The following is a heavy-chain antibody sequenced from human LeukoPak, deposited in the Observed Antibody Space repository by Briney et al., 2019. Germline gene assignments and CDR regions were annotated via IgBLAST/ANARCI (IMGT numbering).Heavy chain of an antibody. V-gene: IGHV3-21*01. CDR3: ARSAAAGTFDWFDP. CDR2: ISSSSYI. D-gene: IGHD6-13*01. J-gene: IGHJ5*02. Sequence: GGSLRLSCAASGFTFSSYSMNWVRQAPGKGLEWVSSISSSSYIYYADSVKGRFTISRDNAKNSLYLQMNSLRAEDTAVYYCARSAAAGTFDWFDPWGQGTLGTVSS. CDR1: GFTFSSYS.